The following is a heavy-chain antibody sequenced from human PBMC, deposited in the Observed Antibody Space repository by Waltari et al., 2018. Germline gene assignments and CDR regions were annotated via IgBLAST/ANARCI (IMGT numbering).Heavy chain of an antibody. J-gene: IGHJ4*02. CDR3: ARGRRLHVNFDY. CDR1: GGSFSGYY. V-gene: IGHV4-34*01. CDR2: INHSGST. Sequence: QVQLQQWGAGLLKPSETLSLTCAVYGGSFSGYYWSWIRQPPGKGLEWIGEINHSGSTNYNPSLKGRVTISVDTSKNQFSLKLSSVTAADTAVYYCARGRRLHVNFDYWGQGTLVTVSS. D-gene: IGHD2-15*01.